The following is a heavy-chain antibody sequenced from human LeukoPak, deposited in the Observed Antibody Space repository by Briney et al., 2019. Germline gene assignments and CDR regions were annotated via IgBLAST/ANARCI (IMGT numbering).Heavy chain of an antibody. Sequence: QAGGSLRLSCAASGITFRSFGMHWIRQAPGKGLEWVAFIRYDGTNQYYADSVKGRFSISRDNVKNTMYLQMNGLRTEDTAVYYCAKDRTAVVTVGDGGTDAWGQGTLVTVSS. V-gene: IGHV3-30*02. CDR1: GITFRSFG. J-gene: IGHJ5*02. CDR3: AKDRTAVVTVGDGGTDA. CDR2: IRYDGTNQ. D-gene: IGHD2-21*02.